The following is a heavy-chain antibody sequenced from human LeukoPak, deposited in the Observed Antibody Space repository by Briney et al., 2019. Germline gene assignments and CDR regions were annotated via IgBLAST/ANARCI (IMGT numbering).Heavy chain of an antibody. J-gene: IGHJ4*02. V-gene: IGHV1-18*01. Sequence: ASVKVSCKASGYTFTIYGISWVRQAPGQGLEWTGWISGYTGNTNYAQSLQGRVTMTTDTSTGTAYMELRSLRSDDTAVYYCAREGYYDSADTPNHYWGQGTLVTVSS. CDR3: AREGYYDSADTPNHY. CDR2: ISGYTGNT. D-gene: IGHD3-22*01. CDR1: GYTFTIYG.